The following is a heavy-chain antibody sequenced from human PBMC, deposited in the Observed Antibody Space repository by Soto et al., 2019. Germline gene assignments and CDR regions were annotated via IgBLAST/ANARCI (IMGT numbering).Heavy chain of an antibody. D-gene: IGHD2-8*01. CDR3: ARDVLSLYRPRRCAP. J-gene: IGHJ1*01. CDR2: IYYSGST. CDR1: GGSISSGGYY. V-gene: IGHV4-31*03. Sequence: ASETLSLTCTVSGGSISSGGYYWSWIRQHPGKGLEWIGYIYYSGSTYYNPSLKSRVTISVDTSKNQFSPKLSSVTAADTAVYYCARDVLSLYRPRRCAPWGQGTLVSVSS.